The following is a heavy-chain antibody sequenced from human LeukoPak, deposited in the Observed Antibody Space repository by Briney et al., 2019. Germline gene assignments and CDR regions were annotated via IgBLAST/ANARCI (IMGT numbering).Heavy chain of an antibody. CDR2: IKQDGREK. J-gene: IGHJ4*02. V-gene: IGHV3-7*01. Sequence: SGGSLRLSCAASGFTFSSYWMSWVRLAPGKGLEWVANIKQDGREKYFVDSVKGRFTISRDNAKNSLYLQMNSLRAEDTAVYYCARPLRYYDSSGFSDWGQGTLVTVSS. D-gene: IGHD3-22*01. CDR1: GFTFSSYW. CDR3: ARPLRYYDSSGFSD.